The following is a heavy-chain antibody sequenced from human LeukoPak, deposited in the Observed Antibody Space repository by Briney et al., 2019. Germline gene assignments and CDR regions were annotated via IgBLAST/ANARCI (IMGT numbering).Heavy chain of an antibody. Sequence: GGSLRLSCAASGFTVRSNYMSWVRQAPGKGLEWVSVIYSGGSTYYADSVKGRFTISRDNSKNTLYLQMNSLRAEDTAVYYCARAPRGFGELLYDYWGQGTLVTVSS. CDR3: ARAPRGFGELLYDY. CDR2: IYSGGST. V-gene: IGHV3-53*01. J-gene: IGHJ4*02. D-gene: IGHD3-10*01. CDR1: GFTVRSNY.